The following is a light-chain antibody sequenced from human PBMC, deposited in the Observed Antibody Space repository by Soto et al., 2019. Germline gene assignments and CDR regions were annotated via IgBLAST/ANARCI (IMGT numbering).Light chain of an antibody. CDR2: EVT. CDR3: SSFTSTTTLYV. Sequence: QSVLTQPASVSGSPGQSITISCTGTSSDIGGYNYVSWYQQHPGKVPKLIIFEVTTRPSGVSHRFSGSKSGNTASLPISGLQADDEADYYCSSFTSTTTLYVFGPGTKVTVL. V-gene: IGLV2-14*01. J-gene: IGLJ1*01. CDR1: SSDIGGYNY.